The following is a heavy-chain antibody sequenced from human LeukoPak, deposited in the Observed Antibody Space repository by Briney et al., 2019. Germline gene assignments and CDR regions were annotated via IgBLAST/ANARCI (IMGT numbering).Heavy chain of an antibody. V-gene: IGHV3-30*02. CDR3: AKVSTRGGYYYDSSGYFLTHFDY. J-gene: IGHJ4*02. CDR2: IRYDGSNK. Sequence: GGSLRLSCAASGFTFSSYGMHWVRQAPGKGLEWVAFIRYDGSNKYYADSVKGRFTISRDNSKNTLYLQMNSLRAEDTAVYYCAKVSTRGGYYYDSSGYFLTHFDYWGQGTLVTVSS. D-gene: IGHD3-22*01. CDR1: GFTFSSYG.